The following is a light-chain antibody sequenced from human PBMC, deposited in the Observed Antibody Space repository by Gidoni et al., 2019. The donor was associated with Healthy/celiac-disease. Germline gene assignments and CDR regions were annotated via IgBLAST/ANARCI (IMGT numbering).Light chain of an antibody. Sequence: SYELTQPPSVSVYPGQTARLTCSGDALPKQYAYWYQQKPGQAPVLVIYKDSASPSGIPERFSGSSSGTTVTLTISGVQAEDEADYYCQSADSSGTSVVFGGGTKLTVL. CDR2: KDS. J-gene: IGLJ2*01. CDR3: QSADSSGTSVV. CDR1: ALPKQY. V-gene: IGLV3-25*03.